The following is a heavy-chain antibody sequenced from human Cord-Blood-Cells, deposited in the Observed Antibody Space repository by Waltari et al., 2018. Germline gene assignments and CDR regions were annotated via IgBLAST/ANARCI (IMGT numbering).Heavy chain of an antibody. CDR3: ARVTGTYYVDY. J-gene: IGHJ4*02. Sequence: EVQLVESGGGLVQPGGSPRLSCAASGFTVSSNYMSWVRQAPGKGLEWVSVIYGGGSTYYADSVEGRFTISRHNSKNTLYLQMNSLRAEDTAVYYCARVTGTYYVDYWGQGTLVTVSS. D-gene: IGHD1-20*01. CDR2: IYGGGST. CDR1: GFTVSSNY. V-gene: IGHV3-53*04.